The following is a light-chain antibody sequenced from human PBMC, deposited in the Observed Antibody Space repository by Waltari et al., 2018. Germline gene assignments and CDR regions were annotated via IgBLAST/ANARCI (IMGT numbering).Light chain of an antibody. Sequence: QSVLTQSPSASETPGQRVTISFSGSSSNIGSDAVNWYKQLPGTAPQLLIYNNNQRPSGVPDRFSGSKSGTSASLAISGLQSDDEADYYCAAWDDSLNGYVFGTGTRVTVL. V-gene: IGLV1-44*01. CDR2: NNN. CDR3: AAWDDSLNGYV. CDR1: SSNIGSDA. J-gene: IGLJ1*01.